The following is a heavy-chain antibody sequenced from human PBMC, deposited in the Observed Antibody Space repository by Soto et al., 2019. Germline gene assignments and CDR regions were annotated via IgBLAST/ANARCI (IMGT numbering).Heavy chain of an antibody. V-gene: IGHV4-59*08. CDR2: VHDSWGS. Sequence: KTSETLSLTCTVSGGSISNYYWSWFRQTPGKGLEWIGYVHDSWGSNYNPSLKSRVAISLDTSKSQFSLKLTSVTATDTAVYYCARQGFGALHGLVDGWGQGTTVT. CDR3: ARQGFGALHGLVDG. J-gene: IGHJ6*02. CDR1: GGSISNYY. D-gene: IGHD3-10*01.